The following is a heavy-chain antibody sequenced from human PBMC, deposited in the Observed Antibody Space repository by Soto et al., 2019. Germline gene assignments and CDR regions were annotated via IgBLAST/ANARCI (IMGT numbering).Heavy chain of an antibody. CDR1: GYTFTRDY. CDR3: ARGSFIAAAGFDY. Sequence: SLKVSCKTSGYTFTRDYMHWVRQAPGQGLEWMGWINPNSGGTNYAQKFQGRVTMTRDTSISTAYMELSRLRSDDTAVYYCARGSFIAAAGFDYWGQGTLVTVSS. CDR2: INPNSGGT. V-gene: IGHV1-2*02. J-gene: IGHJ4*02. D-gene: IGHD6-13*01.